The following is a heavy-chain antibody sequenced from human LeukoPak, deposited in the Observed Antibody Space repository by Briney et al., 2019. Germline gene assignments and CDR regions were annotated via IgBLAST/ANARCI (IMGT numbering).Heavy chain of an antibody. J-gene: IGHJ5*02. CDR2: INPNSGGT. V-gene: IGHV1-2*02. CDR3: ARDPREGIAAAGGGNWFDP. CDR1: GYTFTGYY. D-gene: IGHD6-13*01. Sequence: ASVKVSCKASGYTFTGYYMHWVRQAPGQGLEWMGWINPNSGGTNYAQKLQGRVTMTTDTSTSTAYMELRSLRSDDTAVYYCARDPREGIAAAGGGNWFDPWGQGTLVTVSS.